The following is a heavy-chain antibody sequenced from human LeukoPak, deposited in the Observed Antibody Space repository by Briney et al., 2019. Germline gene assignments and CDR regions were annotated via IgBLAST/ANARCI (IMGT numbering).Heavy chain of an antibody. CDR1: GGSISSYY. CDR3: ARGDDSGYFDY. Sequence: PSETLSLTCTVSGGSISSYYWSWIRQPPGKGLEWIGYIYYSGSTNYNPSLKSRVTMSLDTSKTQFSLKLSSVTAADTALYYCARGDDSGYFDYWGQGTLVTVSS. V-gene: IGHV4-59*12. D-gene: IGHD1-1*01. J-gene: IGHJ4*02. CDR2: IYYSGST.